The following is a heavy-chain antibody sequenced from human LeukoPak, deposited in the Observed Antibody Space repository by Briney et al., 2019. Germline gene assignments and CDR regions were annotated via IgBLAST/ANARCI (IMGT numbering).Heavy chain of an antibody. J-gene: IGHJ5*02. V-gene: IGHV7-4-1*02. D-gene: IGHD3-3*01. CDR2: INTNTGNP. Sequence: ASVTVSCTASGYTFTSYAMNWVRQAPGQGLEWMGWINTNTGNPTYAQGFTGRFVFSLDTSVSTAYLQISSLKAEDTAVYYCARGGRYDFWSGYYTNWFDPWGQGTLVTVSS. CDR1: GYTFTSYA. CDR3: ARGGRYDFWSGYYTNWFDP.